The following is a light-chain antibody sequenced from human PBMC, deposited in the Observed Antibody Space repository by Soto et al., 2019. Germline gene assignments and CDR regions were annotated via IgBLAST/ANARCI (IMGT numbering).Light chain of an antibody. J-gene: IGLJ3*02. CDR1: SRDVGSYNY. CDR3: SSYTGNYIWV. Sequence: QSVLTQPASVFGSPGQSITISCTGTSRDVGSYNYVSWYQQHPGKAPKLMIYEVTNRPSGISSRFSGSKSGDTASLTISGLQAEDEADYYCSSYTGNYIWVFGGGTKVTVL. V-gene: IGLV2-14*01. CDR2: EVT.